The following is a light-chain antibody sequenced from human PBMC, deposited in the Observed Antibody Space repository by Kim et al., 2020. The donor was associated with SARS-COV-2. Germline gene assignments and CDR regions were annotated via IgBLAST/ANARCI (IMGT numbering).Light chain of an antibody. V-gene: IGKV3-11*01. J-gene: IGKJ5*01. Sequence: EIVLTQSPATVSLSPGERATLSCRASQSVTTDLAWYQQKPGQAPRLLIYDASNRATGIPARFSGSGSGTDFTLTISSLEPEDFAVYYCQQRSNWPPITFGQGTRLEIK. CDR2: DAS. CDR1: QSVTTD. CDR3: QQRSNWPPIT.